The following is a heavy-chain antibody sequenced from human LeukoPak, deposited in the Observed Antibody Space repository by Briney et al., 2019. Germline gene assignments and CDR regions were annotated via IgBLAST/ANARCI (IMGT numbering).Heavy chain of an antibody. CDR1: GGSFSGYY. J-gene: IGHJ4*02. V-gene: IGHV4-34*01. CDR3: ARERMVRGVITRVY. Sequence: SETLSLTCAVYGGSFSGYYWSWIRQPPGKGLEWIGEINHSGSTNYNPSLKSRVTISVDTSKNPFSLKMSSVTAADTAVYYCARERMVRGVITRVYWGQGTLVTVSS. CDR2: INHSGST. D-gene: IGHD3-10*01.